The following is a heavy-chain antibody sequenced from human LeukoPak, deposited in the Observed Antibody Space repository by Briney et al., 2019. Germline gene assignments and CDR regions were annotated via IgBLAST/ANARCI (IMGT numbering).Heavy chain of an antibody. CDR2: INPNSGGT. D-gene: IGHD6-13*01. J-gene: IGHJ4*02. Sequence: GASVKVSCKASGYTFTVYYMHWVRQAPGQGLEWMGRINPNSGGTNYAQKFQGRVTMTRDTSISTAYMELSRLRSDDTAVYYCARHLAGRMAWYFDYWGQGTLVTVSS. CDR1: GYTFTVYY. CDR3: ARHLAGRMAWYFDY. V-gene: IGHV1-2*06.